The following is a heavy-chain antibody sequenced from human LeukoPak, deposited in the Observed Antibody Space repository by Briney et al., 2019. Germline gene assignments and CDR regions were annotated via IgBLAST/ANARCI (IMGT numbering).Heavy chain of an antibody. CDR1: GFTFSTYW. J-gene: IGHJ6*03. CDR3: ARLRITGTTFPYYYYMDV. D-gene: IGHD1-7*01. CDR2: IKQDGSEK. V-gene: IGHV3-7*01. Sequence: PGGSLRLSCAASGFTFSTYWMSWVRQAPGKGLEWVANIKQDGSEKYYADSVKGRFTISRDNAKNSLYLQTNNLRAEDTAVYYCARLRITGTTFPYYYYMDVWGKGTTVTVSS.